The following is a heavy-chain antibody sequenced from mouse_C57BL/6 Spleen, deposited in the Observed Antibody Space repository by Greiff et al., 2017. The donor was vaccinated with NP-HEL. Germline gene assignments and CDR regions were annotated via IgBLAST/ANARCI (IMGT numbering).Heavy chain of an antibody. Sequence: VQLQQSGPELVKPGASVKISCKASGYAFSSSWMNWVKQRPGKGLEWIGRIYPGDGDTNYNGKFKGKATLTADKSSSTAYMQLSSLTSEDSAVYFCAAERGITTVVARYWYFDVWGTGTTVTVSS. V-gene: IGHV1-82*01. J-gene: IGHJ1*03. D-gene: IGHD1-1*01. CDR2: IYPGDGDT. CDR3: AAERGITTVVARYWYFDV. CDR1: GYAFSSSW.